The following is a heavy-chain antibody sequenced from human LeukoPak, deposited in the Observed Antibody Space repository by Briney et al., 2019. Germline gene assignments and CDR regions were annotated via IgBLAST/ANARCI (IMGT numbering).Heavy chain of an antibody. D-gene: IGHD4-17*01. V-gene: IGHV4-39*01. CDR3: ARLYGDYV. J-gene: IGHJ4*02. CDR1: GASLSTRLYY. Sequence: SETLSLTCTVSGASLSTRLYYWAWIRQPPGKGLEWIASTYYGGTPYYNPSLQSRVTMSVDTSQNQLSLNLSSVTATDTAVYYCARLYGDYVWGQGTLVTVSS. CDR2: TYYGGTP.